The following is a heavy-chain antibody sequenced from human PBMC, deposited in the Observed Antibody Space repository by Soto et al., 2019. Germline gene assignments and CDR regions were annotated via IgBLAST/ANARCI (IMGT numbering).Heavy chain of an antibody. Sequence: ASVKVSCKASGYTFTSYYMHWVRQAPGQGLEWMGIINPSGGSTSYAQKFQGRVTMTRDTSTSTVYMELSSLRSEDTAVYYCAAKVVPAAIPRSRDYYYYMDVWGKGTTVTVS. CDR1: GYTFTSYY. V-gene: IGHV1-46*01. D-gene: IGHD2-2*02. CDR3: AAKVVPAAIPRSRDYYYYMDV. J-gene: IGHJ6*03. CDR2: INPSGGST.